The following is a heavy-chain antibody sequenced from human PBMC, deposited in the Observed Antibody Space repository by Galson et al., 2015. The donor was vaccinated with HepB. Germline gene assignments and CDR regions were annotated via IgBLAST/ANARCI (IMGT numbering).Heavy chain of an antibody. D-gene: IGHD5-24*01. CDR2: INTNTGNP. Sequence: SVKVSCKASGYTFTTYGMNWLRQAPGQGLEWMGWINTNTGNPTYAQGFTGRFVFSLDTSVSTTYLQINSLKAEDTAVYFCARRDGNNWFDPWGQGTLVTVSS. V-gene: IGHV7-4-1*02. J-gene: IGHJ5*02. CDR3: ARRDGNNWFDP. CDR1: GYTFTTYG.